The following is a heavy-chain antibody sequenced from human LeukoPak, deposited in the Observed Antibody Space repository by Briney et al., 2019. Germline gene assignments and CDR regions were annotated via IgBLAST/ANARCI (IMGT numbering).Heavy chain of an antibody. Sequence: SETLSLTCTVSGGSIGSSDYYWGWIRQPPGKGLEWIGCIYYSGSTYYNPSLKSRVTISVGTSKNQFSLKLSSVIAADTAVYYCARLPTGTFDYWGQGTLVTVSS. D-gene: IGHD1-1*01. J-gene: IGHJ4*02. CDR2: IYYSGST. CDR3: ARLPTGTFDY. CDR1: GGSIGSSDYY. V-gene: IGHV4-39*01.